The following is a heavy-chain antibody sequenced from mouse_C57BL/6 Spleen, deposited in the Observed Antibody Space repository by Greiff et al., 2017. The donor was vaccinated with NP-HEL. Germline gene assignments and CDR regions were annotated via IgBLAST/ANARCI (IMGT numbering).Heavy chain of an antibody. CDR3: ARSHYGYDERFAY. V-gene: IGHV1-63*01. CDR2: IYPGGGYT. J-gene: IGHJ3*01. D-gene: IGHD2-2*01. CDR1: GYTFTNYW. Sequence: VKLMESGAELVRPGTSVKMSCKASGYTFTNYWIGWAKQRPGHGLEWIGDIYPGGGYTNYNEKFKGKATLTADKSSSTAYMQFSSLTSEDSAIYYCARSHYGYDERFAYWGQGTLVTVSA.